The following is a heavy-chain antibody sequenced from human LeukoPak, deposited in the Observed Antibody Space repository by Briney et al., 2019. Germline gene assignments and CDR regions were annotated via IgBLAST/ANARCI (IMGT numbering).Heavy chain of an antibody. CDR2: ISWNSGSI. V-gene: IGHV3-9*01. Sequence: GRSLRLSCAASGFTFDDYAMHWVRQAPGKGLEWVSSISWNSGSIGYADSVKGRFTISRDNAKDSLYLQMNSLRAEDTAFYYCAKQYSGSYYSPLYFDYWGQGTLVTVSS. CDR1: GFTFDDYA. CDR3: AKQYSGSYYSPLYFDY. J-gene: IGHJ4*02. D-gene: IGHD1-26*01.